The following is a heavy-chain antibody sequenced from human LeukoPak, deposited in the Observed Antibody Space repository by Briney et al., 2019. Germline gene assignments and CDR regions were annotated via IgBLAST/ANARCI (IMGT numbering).Heavy chain of an antibody. CDR1: GGSFSGYY. CDR2: INHSGST. D-gene: IGHD3-3*01. J-gene: IGHJ5*02. Sequence: PSETLSLTCAVYGGSFSGYYWCWIRQPPGKGLEWIGEINHSGSTNYNPSLKSRVTISVDTSKNQFSLKLSSVTAADTAVYYCARSGPVRFLEWLLSGGFDPWGQGTLVTVSS. V-gene: IGHV4-34*01. CDR3: ARSGPVRFLEWLLSGGFDP.